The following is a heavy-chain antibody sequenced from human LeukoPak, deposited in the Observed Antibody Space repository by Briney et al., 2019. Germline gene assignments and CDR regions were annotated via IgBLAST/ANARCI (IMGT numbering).Heavy chain of an antibody. D-gene: IGHD3-10*02. J-gene: IGHJ4*02. Sequence: SETLSLTCTVSGGSISTYFWSWIRQPPGKGLEWIGYIYYSGSTNYNPSLKSRVTISVDTSKNQFSLKLSSVTAADTAVYYCARASYIRGVIRHLDYWGQGTLVTVSS. CDR1: GGSISTYF. V-gene: IGHV4-59*08. CDR3: ARASYIRGVIRHLDY. CDR2: IYYSGST.